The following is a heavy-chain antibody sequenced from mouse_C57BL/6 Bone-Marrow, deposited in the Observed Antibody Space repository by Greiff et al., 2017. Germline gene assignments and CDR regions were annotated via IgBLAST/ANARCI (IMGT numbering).Heavy chain of an antibody. Sequence: VQLQQPGAELVRPGTSVQLSCKASGYTFTSFWMHWVTQMPGQGLEWIGVIDPSDSYTNYNQKFKGKATLTVDTSSSTAYMQLSSLTSEDSAVYYCARGDYYGSSYRYFDVWGTGTTVTVSS. D-gene: IGHD1-1*01. CDR1: GYTFTSFW. J-gene: IGHJ1*03. V-gene: IGHV1-59*01. CDR3: ARGDYYGSSYRYFDV. CDR2: IDPSDSYT.